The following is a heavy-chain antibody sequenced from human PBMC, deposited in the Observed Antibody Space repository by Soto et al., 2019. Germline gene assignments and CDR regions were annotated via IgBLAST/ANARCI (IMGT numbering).Heavy chain of an antibody. D-gene: IGHD4-17*01. V-gene: IGHV1-3*01. CDR2: INAGNGNT. Sequence: ASVKVSCKASGYTFTSYAMHWVRQAPGQRLEWMGWINAGNGNTKYSQKFQGRVTITTDTSASTAYMELRSLRSDDTAVYYCARFLGRVIDYGDEGYAYDIWGQGTMVTVSS. J-gene: IGHJ3*02. CDR1: GYTFTSYA. CDR3: ARFLGRVIDYGDEGYAYDI.